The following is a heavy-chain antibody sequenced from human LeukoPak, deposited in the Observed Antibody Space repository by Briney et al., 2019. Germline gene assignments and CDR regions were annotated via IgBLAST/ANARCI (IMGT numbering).Heavy chain of an antibody. CDR3: ASVIVATSFDY. J-gene: IGHJ4*02. CDR2: ISSSGTTI. Sequence: GGSLRLSCAASGFTFSNNEMNWVRQAPGKGLEWISYISSSGTTIYYADSVKGRFTISRDNAKKSLYLQMNSLRPEDTAVYYCASVIVATSFDYWGQGTLVTVSS. CDR1: GFTFSNNE. V-gene: IGHV3-48*03. D-gene: IGHD5-12*01.